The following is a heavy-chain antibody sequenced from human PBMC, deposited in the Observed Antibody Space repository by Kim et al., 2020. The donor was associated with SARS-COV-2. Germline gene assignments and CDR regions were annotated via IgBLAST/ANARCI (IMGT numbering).Heavy chain of an antibody. J-gene: IGHJ4*02. V-gene: IGHV1-3*01. D-gene: IGHD1-1*01. Sequence: ASVKVSCKASGYTFISYALHWVRQAPGQRLEWMGWISAGNDNTKFSQKFQGRVTISRDTSASTVYMEVSSLRSEDTAVYYCARVGNWNDAFDYWGQGTLV. CDR2: ISAGNDNT. CDR1: GYTFISYA. CDR3: ARVGNWNDAFDY.